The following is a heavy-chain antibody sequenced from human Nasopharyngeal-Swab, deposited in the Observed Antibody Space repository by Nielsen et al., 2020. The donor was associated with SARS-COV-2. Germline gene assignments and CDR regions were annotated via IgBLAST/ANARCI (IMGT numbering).Heavy chain of an antibody. Sequence: SETLSLPCTVSGGPISSYSWSWIRQPPGKGLEWIGYIYYSGSTNYNPSLKSRVTISVDTSKNQFSLKLNSLTAADTAVYYCARDRYCSGGSCFDWYFDFWGRGTLVTVSS. CDR1: GGPISSYS. CDR2: IYYSGST. CDR3: ARDRYCSGGSCFDWYFDF. D-gene: IGHD2-15*01. J-gene: IGHJ2*01. V-gene: IGHV4-59*01.